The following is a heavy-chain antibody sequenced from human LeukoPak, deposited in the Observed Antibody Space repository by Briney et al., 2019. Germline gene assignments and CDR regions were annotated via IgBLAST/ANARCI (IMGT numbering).Heavy chain of an antibody. D-gene: IGHD6-19*01. Sequence: GGSLRLSCAASGFTFSNAWMSWVRQAPGKGLEWVSSISSSSSYIYYADSVKGRFTISRDNAKNSLYLQMNSLRAEDTAVYYCAHADSSGWLLVYWGQGTLVTVSS. CDR1: GFTFSNAW. J-gene: IGHJ4*02. CDR2: ISSSSSYI. CDR3: AHADSSGWLLVY. V-gene: IGHV3-21*01.